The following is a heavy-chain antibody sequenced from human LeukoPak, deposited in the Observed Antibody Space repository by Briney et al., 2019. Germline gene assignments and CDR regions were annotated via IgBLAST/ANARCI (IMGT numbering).Heavy chain of an antibody. CDR3: AKDFSGVPVDTAMVFRIFDY. Sequence: PGGSLRLSCAASGFTFSSYGMHWVRQAPGKGLEWVAFIRYDGSNKYYADSVKGRFTISRDNSKNTLYLQMNSLRAEDTAVYYCAKDFSGVPVDTAMVFRIFDYWGQGTLVTVSS. J-gene: IGHJ4*02. CDR1: GFTFSSYG. CDR2: IRYDGSNK. V-gene: IGHV3-30*02. D-gene: IGHD5-18*01.